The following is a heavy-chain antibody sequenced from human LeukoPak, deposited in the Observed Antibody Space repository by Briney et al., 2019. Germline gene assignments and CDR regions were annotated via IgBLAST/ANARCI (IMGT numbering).Heavy chain of an antibody. CDR3: ARASYSSSSLTPFDY. J-gene: IGHJ4*02. CDR1: GFTVSSNY. V-gene: IGHV3-53*04. D-gene: IGHD6-6*01. CDR2: IYSGGST. Sequence: GGSLRLSCAASGFTVSSNYMSWVRQAPGKGLEWVSVIYSGGSTYYADSVKGRFTISRYNSKNTLYLQMNSLRAEDTAVYYCARASYSSSSLTPFDYWGQGTLVTVSS.